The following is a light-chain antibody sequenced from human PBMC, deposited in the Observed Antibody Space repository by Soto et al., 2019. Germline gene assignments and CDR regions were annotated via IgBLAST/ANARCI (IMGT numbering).Light chain of an antibody. J-gene: IGKJ3*01. CDR1: QDISTY. CDR3: QQYDNLPVT. Sequence: DIQMTQSPSSLSAFVGDRVTITCQASQDISTYVNWYQQKPGKTPNLLIYAASNLETRVPSRLSGSGSGTKFTLTISRLQSEDIGTYYCQQYDNLPVTFGPGTKVNVK. CDR2: AAS. V-gene: IGKV1-33*01.